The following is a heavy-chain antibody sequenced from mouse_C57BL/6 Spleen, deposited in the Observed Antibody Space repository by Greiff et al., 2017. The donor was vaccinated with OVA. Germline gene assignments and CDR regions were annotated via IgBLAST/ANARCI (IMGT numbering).Heavy chain of an antibody. CDR1: GFNIKDYY. D-gene: IGHD4-1*01. Sequence: EVKVVESGAELVKPGASVKLSCTASGFNIKDYYMHWVKQRTEQGLEWIGRIDPEDGETKYAPKFQGKATITADTSSNTAYLQLSSLTSEDTAVYYCARSEDWDWYFDVWGTGNTVTVSS. J-gene: IGHJ1*03. CDR3: ARSEDWDWYFDV. V-gene: IGHV14-2*01. CDR2: IDPEDGET.